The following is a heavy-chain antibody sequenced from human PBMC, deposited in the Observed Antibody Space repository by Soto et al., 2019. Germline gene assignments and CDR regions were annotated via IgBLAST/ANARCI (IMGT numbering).Heavy chain of an antibody. CDR2: ISGSGGST. D-gene: IGHD1-26*01. Sequence: EVQLLESGGGLVQPGGSLRLSCAASGFTFSSDAMSWVRQAPGKGLEWVSAISGSGGSTYYADSVKGRFTISRDNSKNTLYLQMNSLRAEDTAVYYCAKDVGQAPGAFDIWGQGTMVTVSS. V-gene: IGHV3-23*01. J-gene: IGHJ3*02. CDR3: AKDVGQAPGAFDI. CDR1: GFTFSSDA.